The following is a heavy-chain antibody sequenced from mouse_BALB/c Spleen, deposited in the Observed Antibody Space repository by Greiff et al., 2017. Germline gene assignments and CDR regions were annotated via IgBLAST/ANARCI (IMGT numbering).Heavy chain of an antibody. CDR1: GYAFSSYW. Sequence: VQRVESGAELVRPGSSVKISCKASGYAFSSYWMNWVKQRPGQGLEWIGQIYPGDGDTNYNGKFKGKATLTADKSSSTAYMQLSSLTSEDSAVYFCARFGNSYYFDYWGQGTTLTVSS. J-gene: IGHJ2*01. CDR2: IYPGDGDT. CDR3: ARFGNSYYFDY. V-gene: IGHV1-80*01. D-gene: IGHD2-1*01.